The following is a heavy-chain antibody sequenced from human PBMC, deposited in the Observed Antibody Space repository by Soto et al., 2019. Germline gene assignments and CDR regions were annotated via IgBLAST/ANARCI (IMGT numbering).Heavy chain of an antibody. J-gene: IGHJ3*02. Sequence: ASVKVSCKASGYTFTIYDMHWVRQAPGQGLEWMGIINPTGGSTNYAQKFQGRVTVTRDTSTSTVYMELSSLRSEDTAVYYCARGVGSGLYRDAFDIWGQGTLVTVSS. V-gene: IGHV1-46*01. CDR2: INPTGGST. CDR3: ARGVGSGLYRDAFDI. D-gene: IGHD6-19*01. CDR1: GYTFTIYD.